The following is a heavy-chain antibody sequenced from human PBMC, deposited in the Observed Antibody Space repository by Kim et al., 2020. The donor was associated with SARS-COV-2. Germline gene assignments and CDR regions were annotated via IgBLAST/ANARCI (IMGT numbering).Heavy chain of an antibody. D-gene: IGHD3-16*01. CDR3: AWGMSGADPEFGY. CDR2: IRDKTRGSTT. J-gene: IGHJ4*02. Sequence: GGSLRLSCAASGFTLSDHYMDWVRQAPRKGLEWVARIRDKTRGSTTEYAASVKVSFTISRDDSKNSVYLQMNSRDTVDTAIYYCAWGMSGADPEFGYWGRGSLATVSA. V-gene: IGHV3-72*01. CDR1: GFTLSDHY.